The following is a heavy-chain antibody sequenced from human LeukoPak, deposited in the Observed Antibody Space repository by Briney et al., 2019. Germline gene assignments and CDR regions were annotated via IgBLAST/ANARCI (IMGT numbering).Heavy chain of an antibody. CDR3: ARQGDSSSSVWYFDY. CDR2: IYYSGST. V-gene: IGHV4-39*01. CDR1: GGSISSISSNNYH. J-gene: IGHJ4*01. D-gene: IGHD3-22*01. Sequence: SETLSLTCIVSGGSISSISSNNYHWGWIRQPPGKGLEWIGSIYYSGSTYYNPSLKSRVTISVDASKNQFSLKLSSVTAADTAVYYCARQGDSSSSVWYFDYWGRGTLVTVSS.